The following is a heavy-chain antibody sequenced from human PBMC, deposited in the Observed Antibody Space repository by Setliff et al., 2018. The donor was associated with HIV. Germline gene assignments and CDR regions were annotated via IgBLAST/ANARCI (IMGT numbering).Heavy chain of an antibody. Sequence: GGSLRLSCAASGFSFSTYAMHWVRQAPGKGLEWVSVISYDGSSESYADSVKGRFTVSRDNAKNSVYLQMSSLRAEDTAVYFCARDRGYDILTGYADNYWGHGTLVTVSS. CDR2: ISYDGSSE. CDR1: GFSFSTYA. J-gene: IGHJ4*01. D-gene: IGHD3-9*01. V-gene: IGHV3-30*04. CDR3: ARDRGYDILTGYADNY.